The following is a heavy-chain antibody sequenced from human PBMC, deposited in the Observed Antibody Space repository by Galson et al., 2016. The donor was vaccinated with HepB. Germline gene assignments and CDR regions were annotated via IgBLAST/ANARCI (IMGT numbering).Heavy chain of an antibody. CDR2: TYYRSQWFN. D-gene: IGHD5-18*01. Sequence: CAISGDSVTNDETTWNWIRQSPSRGLEWLGRTYYRSQWFNEYAVSVKSRITINSDTSRNQFSLQSDSVTPDDTAAYFCTRGYMQTGMNVWGQGTTVTVSS. V-gene: IGHV6-1*01. J-gene: IGHJ6*02. CDR1: GDSVTNDETT. CDR3: TRGYMQTGMNV.